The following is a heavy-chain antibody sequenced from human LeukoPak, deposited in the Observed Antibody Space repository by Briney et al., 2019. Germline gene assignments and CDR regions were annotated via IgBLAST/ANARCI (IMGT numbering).Heavy chain of an antibody. J-gene: IGHJ5*02. CDR1: GGSISSSSYY. V-gene: IGHV4-39*01. CDR2: IYYSGST. Sequence: PSETLSLTCTVSGGSISSSSYYWGWIRQPPGKGLEWIGSIYYSGSTYYNPSLKSRVTISVDTSKNQFSLKLSSVTAADTAVYYCARRLYFDWHGNWFDPWGQGTLVTVSS. D-gene: IGHD3-9*01. CDR3: ARRLYFDWHGNWFDP.